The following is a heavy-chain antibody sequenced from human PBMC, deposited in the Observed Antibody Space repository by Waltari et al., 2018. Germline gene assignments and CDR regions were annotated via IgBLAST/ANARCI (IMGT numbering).Heavy chain of an antibody. CDR2: IRHTGDT. D-gene: IGHD6-19*01. Sequence: QVQLQESGPGLVKSSETLSLTGTVSGFSVSGYFWNWIRQAPGKGPEWIGYIRHTGDTKQNPSLKSRVTMSVDTSRNDFSLRLSSVTAADTAVYYCALWESGWRAFRFWGQGTLGTVSS. CDR3: ALWESGWRAFRF. V-gene: IGHV4-59*08. CDR1: GFSVSGYF. J-gene: IGHJ4*03.